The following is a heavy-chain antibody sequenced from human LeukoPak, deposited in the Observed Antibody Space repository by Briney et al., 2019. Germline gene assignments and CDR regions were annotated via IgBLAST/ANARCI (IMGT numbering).Heavy chain of an antibody. CDR1: GFTFSSYA. V-gene: IGHV3-23*01. J-gene: IGHJ3*02. D-gene: IGHD1-26*01. Sequence: GGSLRLSCAASGFTFSSYAMSWVRQAPGKGLEWVSAISGSGGSTYYADSVKGRFTISRDNSKNTLYLQMNSLRAEDTAVYYCAGLVGAHLYAFDIWGQGTTVTVSS. CDR2: ISGSGGST. CDR3: AGLVGAHLYAFDI.